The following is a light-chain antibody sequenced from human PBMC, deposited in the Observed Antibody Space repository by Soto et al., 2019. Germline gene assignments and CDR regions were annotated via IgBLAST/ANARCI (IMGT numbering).Light chain of an antibody. J-gene: IGLJ1*01. CDR2: EVV. CDR3: QSYDSSLSAHNYV. V-gene: IGLV2-8*01. Sequence: QSVLTQPPSASGSPGQSVTISCTGTKNGIGVYDFVSWYQHHPGKASRLIIYEVVQRPSGVPDRFSGSKSGNTASLTVSGLQAADEADYYCQSYDSSLSAHNYVFGTGTKVTVL. CDR1: KNGIGVYDF.